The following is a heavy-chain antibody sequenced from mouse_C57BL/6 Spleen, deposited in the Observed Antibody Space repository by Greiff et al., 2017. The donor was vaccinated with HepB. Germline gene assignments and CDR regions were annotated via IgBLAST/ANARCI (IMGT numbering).Heavy chain of an antibody. CDR2: IYPGSGST. J-gene: IGHJ2*01. CDR1: GYSFTSYW. V-gene: IGHV1-55*01. CDR3: AREGNYDGYYFDY. D-gene: IGHD2-4*01. Sequence: QVQLQQPGAELVKPGASVKMSCKASGYSFTSYWITWVKQRPGQGLEWIGDIYPGSGSTNYNEKFKSKASLTVDTSSSTAYMQLSSLTSEDSAVYYCAREGNYDGYYFDYWGQGTTLTVSS.